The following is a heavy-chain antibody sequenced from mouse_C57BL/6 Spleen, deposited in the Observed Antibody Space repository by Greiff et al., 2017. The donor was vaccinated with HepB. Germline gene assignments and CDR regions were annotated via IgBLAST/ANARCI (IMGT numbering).Heavy chain of an antibody. D-gene: IGHD2-1*01. CDR3: ARSGSTMVTTSAYYAMDY. Sequence: VQLVESGGGLVKPGGSLKLSCAASGFTFSDYGMHWVRQAPEKGLEWVAYISSGSSTIYYADTVKGRFTISRDNAKNTLFLQMTSLRSEDTAMYYCARSGSTMVTTSAYYAMDYWGQGTSVTVSS. CDR1: GFTFSDYG. V-gene: IGHV5-17*01. J-gene: IGHJ4*01. CDR2: ISSGSSTI.